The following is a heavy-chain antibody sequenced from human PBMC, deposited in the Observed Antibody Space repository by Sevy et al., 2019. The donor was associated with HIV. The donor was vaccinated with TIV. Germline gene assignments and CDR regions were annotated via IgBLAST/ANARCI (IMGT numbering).Heavy chain of an antibody. CDR2: ISWDGGST. D-gene: IGHD6-19*01. J-gene: IGHJ4*02. Sequence: GGSLRLSCAASGFTFDDYTMHWVRQAPGKGLEWVSLISWDGGSTYYADSVKGRFTISRDNSKNSLYLQMNSLRTEDTGLYYCAKATGYSSGWGIDYWGQGTLVTVSS. CDR1: GFTFDDYT. V-gene: IGHV3-43*01. CDR3: AKATGYSSGWGIDY.